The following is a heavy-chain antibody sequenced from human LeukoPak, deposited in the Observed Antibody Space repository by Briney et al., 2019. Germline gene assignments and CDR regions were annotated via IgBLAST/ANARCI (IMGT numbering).Heavy chain of an antibody. Sequence: SETLSLTCTVSGGSISSYYWSWIRQPPGKGLEWIGYIYYSGSTNYNPSLKSRVTISVDTSKSQFSLKLSSVTAADTAVYYCARGGYYYDSSGYSNDAFDIWGQGTMVTVSS. V-gene: IGHV4-59*01. CDR3: ARGGYYYDSSGYSNDAFDI. J-gene: IGHJ3*02. CDR1: GGSISSYY. CDR2: IYYSGST. D-gene: IGHD3-22*01.